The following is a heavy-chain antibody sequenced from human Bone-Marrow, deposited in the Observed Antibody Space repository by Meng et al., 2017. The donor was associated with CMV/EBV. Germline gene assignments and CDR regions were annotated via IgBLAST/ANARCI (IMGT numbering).Heavy chain of an antibody. D-gene: IGHD1-26*01. J-gene: IGHJ1*01. CDR2: ISWDGGST. CDR1: GFTFDDYT. CDR3: AKVVSGSYFVGYFQH. Sequence: GESLKISCAASGFTFDDYTMHWVRQAPGKGLEWVSLISWDGGSTYYADSVKGRFTISRDNSKNSLYLQMNSLRTEDTALYYCAKVVSGSYFVGYFQHWGQGTLVTVSS. V-gene: IGHV3-43*01.